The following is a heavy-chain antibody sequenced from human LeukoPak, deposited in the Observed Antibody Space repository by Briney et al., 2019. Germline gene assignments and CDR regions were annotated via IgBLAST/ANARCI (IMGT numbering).Heavy chain of an antibody. CDR2: FDPEDGET. CDR3: ATGEGSDSSSANWFDP. CDR1: GYTLTELS. J-gene: IGHJ5*02. D-gene: IGHD6-6*01. Sequence: ASVKASCKVSGYTLTELSMHWVRQAPGKGLEWMGGFDPEDGETIYAQKFQGRVTMTEDTSTDTAYMELSSLRSEDTAVYYCATGEGSDSSSANWFDPWGQGTLVTVSS. V-gene: IGHV1-24*01.